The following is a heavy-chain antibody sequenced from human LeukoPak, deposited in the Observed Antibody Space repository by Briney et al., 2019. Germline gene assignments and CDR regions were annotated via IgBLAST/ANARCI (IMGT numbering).Heavy chain of an antibody. J-gene: IGHJ5*02. CDR2: ISAYNGNT. Sequence: GASVKVSCKASSYTFTSYGISWVRQAPGQGLEWMGWISAYNGNTNYAQKLQGRVTMTTDTSTSTAYMELRSLRSDDTAVYYCARDEWELPRLDWFDPWGQGTLVTVSS. V-gene: IGHV1-18*01. CDR1: SYTFTSYG. CDR3: ARDEWELPRLDWFDP. D-gene: IGHD1-26*01.